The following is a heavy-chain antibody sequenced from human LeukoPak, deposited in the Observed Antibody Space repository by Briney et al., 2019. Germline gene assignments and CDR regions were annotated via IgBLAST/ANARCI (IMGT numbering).Heavy chain of an antibody. Sequence: SETLSLTCTVSGGSLSSYYWSWIRQPPGKGLGWIGYIYYSGSTNYNPSLKSRVTISVDTSKNQFSLKLSSVTAADTAVYYCARDWGDSGYRDAFDIWGQGTMVTVSS. V-gene: IGHV4-59*01. D-gene: IGHD3-22*01. CDR2: IYYSGST. J-gene: IGHJ3*02. CDR3: ARDWGDSGYRDAFDI. CDR1: GGSLSSYY.